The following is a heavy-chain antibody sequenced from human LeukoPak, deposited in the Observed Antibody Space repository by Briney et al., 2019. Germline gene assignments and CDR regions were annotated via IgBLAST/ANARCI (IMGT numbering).Heavy chain of an antibody. CDR1: GFTFSSYW. D-gene: IGHD5-18*01. CDR2: INSDGSST. Sequence: PGGSLRLSCAASGFTFSSYWMHWVRQAPGKGLVWVSRINSDGSSTSYADSVKGRFTISRDNAKNTLYLQMNSLRAEDTAVYYCVKYLRGYSYGYDVFDIWGQGTMVTGS. J-gene: IGHJ3*02. V-gene: IGHV3-74*01. CDR3: VKYLRGYSYGYDVFDI.